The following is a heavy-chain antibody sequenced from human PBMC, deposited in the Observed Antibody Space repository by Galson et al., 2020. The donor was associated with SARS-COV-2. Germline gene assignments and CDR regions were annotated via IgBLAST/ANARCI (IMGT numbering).Heavy chain of an antibody. D-gene: IGHD3-9*01. CDR1: GGSISSYY. V-gene: IGHV4-59*01. J-gene: IGHJ4*02. CDR2: IYYSGST. CDR3: ARGVSYYDILTGPTYYFDY. Sequence: SETLSLTCTVSGGSISSYYWSWIRQPPGKGLEWIGYIYYSGSTNYNPSLKSRVTISVDTSKNQFSLKLSSVTAADTAVYYCARGVSYYDILTGPTYYFDYWGQGTLVTVSS.